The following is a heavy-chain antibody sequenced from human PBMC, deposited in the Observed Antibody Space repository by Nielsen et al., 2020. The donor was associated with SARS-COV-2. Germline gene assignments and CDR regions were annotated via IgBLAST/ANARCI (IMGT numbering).Heavy chain of an antibody. CDR3: GRFAAAGTFPLDH. CDR1: GYIFVSSG. D-gene: IGHD6-13*01. Sequence: ASVKVSCKASGYIFVSSGIAWVRQAPGQRLEWMGWISGYNGNTNFAQKFQGRVTMTTDTSTSTAYMEVRNLRSDDTAVYYCGRFAAAGTFPLDHWGQGTLVTVSS. J-gene: IGHJ4*02. V-gene: IGHV1-18*01. CDR2: ISGYNGNT.